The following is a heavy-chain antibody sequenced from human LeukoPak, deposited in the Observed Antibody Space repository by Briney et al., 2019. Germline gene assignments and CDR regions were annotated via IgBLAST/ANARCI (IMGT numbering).Heavy chain of an antibody. D-gene: IGHD3-16*01. CDR2: IYYSGST. V-gene: IGHV4-59*08. J-gene: IGHJ5*02. Sequence: SSETLSLTCTASGGSISSYYWSWIGQPPGKGLEWIGYIYYSGSTNYNPSLKSRVTLPVATPKTPFSLKLSSVTAADTAVYYCARHGGRPGRGWFDPWGQGTLVTVSS. CDR1: GGSISSYY. CDR3: ARHGGRPGRGWFDP.